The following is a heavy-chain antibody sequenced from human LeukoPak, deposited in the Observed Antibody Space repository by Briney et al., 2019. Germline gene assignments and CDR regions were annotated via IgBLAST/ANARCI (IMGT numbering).Heavy chain of an antibody. CDR1: GFAFSSYS. CDR2: ISSSSSYI. J-gene: IGHJ4*02. D-gene: IGHD3-16*01. Sequence: GGSLRLSCAASGFAFSSYSMNWVRQAPGKGLEWVSSISSSSSYIYYADSVKGRFTISRDNAKNSLYLQMNSLRAEDTAVYYCARDLTRGAFDYWGQGTLVTVSS. V-gene: IGHV3-21*01. CDR3: ARDLTRGAFDY.